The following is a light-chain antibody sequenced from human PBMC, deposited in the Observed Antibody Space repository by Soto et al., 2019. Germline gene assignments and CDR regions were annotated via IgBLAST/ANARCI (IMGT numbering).Light chain of an antibody. CDR1: NIGSKS. J-gene: IGLJ2*01. CDR2: YDS. V-gene: IGLV3-21*01. CDR3: QVWHSSSDHWVI. Sequence: SYELTQPPSVSVAPGKTARISCGGNNIGSKSVHWYQHKPGQAPALVIFYDSDRPSGIPERFSGSNSGNTATLTISRVEAGDEADYYCQVWHSSSDHWVIFGGGTKLTVL.